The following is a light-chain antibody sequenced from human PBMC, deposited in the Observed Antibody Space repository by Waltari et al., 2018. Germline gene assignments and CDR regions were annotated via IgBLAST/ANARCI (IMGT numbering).Light chain of an antibody. CDR3: QQYYTYPYT. J-gene: IGKJ2*01. CDR2: KAS. V-gene: IGKV1-5*03. CDR1: RSIRTW. Sequence: DIQMTQSPSTLSASLGDRVTITCRASRSIRTWLAWYQQKLGKAPKLLIYKASTLEGGVPSRFSGSGSETEFTLTITSLQPDDFATYYCQQYYTYPYTFGQGIKLEIK.